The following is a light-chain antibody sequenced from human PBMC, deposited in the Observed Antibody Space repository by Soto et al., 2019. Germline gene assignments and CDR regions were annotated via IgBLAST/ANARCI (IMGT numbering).Light chain of an antibody. CDR1: SSDVGGYNY. CDR2: DVS. V-gene: IGLV2-14*01. J-gene: IGLJ2*01. Sequence: QSALTQPASVSGSPGQSITISCTGTSSDVGGYNYVSWYQQHTGKAPKLMIYDVSNRPSGVSNRFSGSKSGNTASLTISGLQAEDEAAYYCSSYTSSSTVVFGGGTKVTVL. CDR3: SSYTSSSTVV.